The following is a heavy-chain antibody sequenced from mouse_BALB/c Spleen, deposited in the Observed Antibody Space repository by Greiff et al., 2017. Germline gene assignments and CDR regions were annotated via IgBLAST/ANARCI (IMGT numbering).Heavy chain of an antibody. CDR2: IYPGGGYT. V-gene: IGHV1-63*02. D-gene: IGHD1-1*01. CDR1: GYTFTNYW. Sequence: VQLQQSGAELVRPGTSVKISCKASGYTFTNYWLGWVKQRPGHGLEWIGDIYPGGGYTNYNEKFKGKATLTADTSSSTAYMQLSSLTSEDSAVYFCAKNYYGSSYGYWYFDVWGAGTTVTVSS. CDR3: AKNYYGSSYGYWYFDV. J-gene: IGHJ1*01.